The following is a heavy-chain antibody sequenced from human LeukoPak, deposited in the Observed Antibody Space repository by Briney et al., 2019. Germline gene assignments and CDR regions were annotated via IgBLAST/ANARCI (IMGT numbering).Heavy chain of an antibody. CDR2: LTSRSST. D-gene: IGHD3-10*01. CDR3: AKDGEWGQFDN. Sequence: GGSLRLSCVASGFIFSHHGMNWVRQAPGKGLEWVSGLTSRSSTYYADAVKGRFTISRDNSKNTMYLQMNSLRVEDTAVYYCAKDGEWGQFDNWGQGTLVTVSS. CDR1: GFIFSHHG. J-gene: IGHJ4*02. V-gene: IGHV3-23*01.